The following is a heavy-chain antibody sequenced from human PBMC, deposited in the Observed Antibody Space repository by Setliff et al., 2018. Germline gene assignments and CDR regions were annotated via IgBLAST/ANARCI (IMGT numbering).Heavy chain of an antibody. CDR1: GFLYSNNA. CDR2: ISYDGTIT. D-gene: IGHD2-15*01. J-gene: IGHJ4*02. CDR3: ASSSGGNYEAYFDY. V-gene: IGHV3-30*04. Sequence: QLGGPLRLSCAASGFLYSNNAFHWVRQTPGKGLEWVAVISYDGTITHYVDSVKGRFSISRDNSQNTLYLQMNSLSPEDTALYYCASSSGGNYEAYFDYWGQGTLVTVSS.